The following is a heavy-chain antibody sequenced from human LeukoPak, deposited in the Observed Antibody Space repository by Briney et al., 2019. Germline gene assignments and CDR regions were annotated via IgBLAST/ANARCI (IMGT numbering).Heavy chain of an antibody. CDR3: ARDVYCSGGSCYGKLDY. D-gene: IGHD2-15*01. CDR2: ISAYNGNT. Sequence: ASVKVSCKASGYTFTGYGISWVRQAPGQGLEWMGWISAYNGNTNYAQKLQGRVTMTTDTSTSTAYMELRSLRSDDTAVYYCARDVYCSGGSCYGKLDYWGQGTLVTVSS. V-gene: IGHV1-18*01. J-gene: IGHJ4*02. CDR1: GYTFTGYG.